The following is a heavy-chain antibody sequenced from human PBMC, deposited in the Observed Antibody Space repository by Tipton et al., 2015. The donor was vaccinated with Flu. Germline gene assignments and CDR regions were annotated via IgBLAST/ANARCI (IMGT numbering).Heavy chain of an antibody. Sequence: GSLRLSCAASGFTFSRYSMTWVRQPPGKGLEWVSTITGSGGRTYYADSVKGRFTVSRDYSENTLFLQMNSLRAEDTAIYYCAKVIPEKVSGLDYWGQGTLVTVSS. J-gene: IGHJ4*02. CDR2: ITGSGGRT. CDR3: AKVIPEKVSGLDY. CDR1: GFTFSRYS. D-gene: IGHD5/OR15-5a*01. V-gene: IGHV3-23*01.